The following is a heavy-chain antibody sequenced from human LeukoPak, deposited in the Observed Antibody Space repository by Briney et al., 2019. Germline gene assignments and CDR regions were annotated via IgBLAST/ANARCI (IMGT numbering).Heavy chain of an antibody. D-gene: IGHD3-3*01. CDR1: GFTFSSYA. Sequence: GGSLRLSCAASGFTFSSYAMSWVRQAPGKGLEWVAVISVDGKKSYYADSVKGRFSISRDNSKSALYLQMNSLRTEDTAVYFCAKAAGKENGYDFFFEHWGQGTLVIVSS. J-gene: IGHJ4*02. CDR3: AKAAGKENGYDFFFEH. V-gene: IGHV3-30*04. CDR2: ISVDGKKS.